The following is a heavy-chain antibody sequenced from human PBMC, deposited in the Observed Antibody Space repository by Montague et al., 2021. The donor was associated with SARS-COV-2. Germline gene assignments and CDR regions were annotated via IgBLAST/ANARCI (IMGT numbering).Heavy chain of an antibody. CDR3: ARLRDGVVPSPILGVGPYYSYYYMDV. D-gene: IGHD3-10*01. V-gene: IGHV4-34*01. J-gene: IGHJ6*03. CDR1: GGSFSVYY. Sequence: SETLSLTCAVYGGSFSVYYWNWIRQPPGKGPEWIGEINHGGSTKYSPSLKSRLTISADTSKNQFSLKLTSVAAADTAVYYCARLRDGVVPSPILGVGPYYSYYYMDVWGRGTTVTVSS. CDR2: INHGGST.